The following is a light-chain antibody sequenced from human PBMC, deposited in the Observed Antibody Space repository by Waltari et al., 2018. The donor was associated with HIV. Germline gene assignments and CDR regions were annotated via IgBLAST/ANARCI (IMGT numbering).Light chain of an antibody. Sequence: QSVLRQPPSASGTPGQRVTISCSGSRSNIGTNNVNWYQQLPGTAPKLLIHSNNQRPSGVPDRFSGSRSGTSASLVISGLQSEDEGDYYWCSYAGRHTVVFGGGTKLTVL. CDR2: SNN. V-gene: IGLV1-44*01. CDR3: CSYAGRHTVV. CDR1: RSNIGTNN. J-gene: IGLJ2*01.